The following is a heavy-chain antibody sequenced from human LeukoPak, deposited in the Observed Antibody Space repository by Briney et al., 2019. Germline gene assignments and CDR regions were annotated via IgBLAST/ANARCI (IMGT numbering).Heavy chain of an antibody. D-gene: IGHD3-10*01. CDR1: GFTFSSYA. J-gene: IGHJ4*02. Sequence: PGGSLRLSCAASGFTFSSYAMSRVRQPPGKGLEWVSVIYSGGSTYYADSVKGRFTISRDNSKNTLYLQMNSLRAEDTAVYYCARTPMVRGVLYYFDYWGQGTLVTVSS. CDR3: ARTPMVRGVLYYFDY. V-gene: IGHV3-66*01. CDR2: IYSGGST.